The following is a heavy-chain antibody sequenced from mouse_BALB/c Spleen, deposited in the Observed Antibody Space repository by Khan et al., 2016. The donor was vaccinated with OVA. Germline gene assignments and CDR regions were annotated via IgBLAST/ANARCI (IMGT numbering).Heavy chain of an antibody. CDR3: TRKDYYDYDPFPY. D-gene: IGHD2-4*01. CDR1: GYSITSEYA. J-gene: IGHJ3*01. Sequence: EVQLQEAGPGLVKPSQSLSLTRTVTGYSITSEYAWNWIRQFPGNQLAWMGYINYSGNTRYNPSLKSRISITRDTSKHQFFVQLNSGTTEATASYYCTRKDYYDYDPFPYWGQGTLVTVSA. V-gene: IGHV3-2*02. CDR2: INYSGNT.